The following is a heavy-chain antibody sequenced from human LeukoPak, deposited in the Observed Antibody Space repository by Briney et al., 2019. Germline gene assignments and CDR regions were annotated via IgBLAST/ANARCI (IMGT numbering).Heavy chain of an antibody. J-gene: IGHJ4*02. CDR1: GYYISNGYY. CDR2: IHHSGAT. D-gene: IGHD3-10*01. CDR3: SRRGVSHPDY. V-gene: IGHV4-38-2*01. Sequence: PSETLSLTCAVSGYYISNGYYWGWVRQPPGKGLEWIGSIHHSGATYYNPSLQSRGTISVDTSKNQFSPKVTSVVAADTAGYYLSRRGVSHPDYWGKETLVTVSS.